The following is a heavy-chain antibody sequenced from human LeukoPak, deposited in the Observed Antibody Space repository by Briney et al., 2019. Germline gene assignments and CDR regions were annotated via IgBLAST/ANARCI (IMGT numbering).Heavy chain of an antibody. J-gene: IGHJ4*02. Sequence: ASVNVSCKSSVYTFTGYYMHWVRQAPGQGLGWMGWINPNSGGTNYAQKFQGRVTMTRDTSISTAYMELSRLRSDDTAVYYCARESPYCSSTSCFEFDYWGQGTLVTVSS. CDR1: VYTFTGYY. CDR3: ARESPYCSSTSCFEFDY. CDR2: INPNSGGT. D-gene: IGHD2-2*01. V-gene: IGHV1-2*02.